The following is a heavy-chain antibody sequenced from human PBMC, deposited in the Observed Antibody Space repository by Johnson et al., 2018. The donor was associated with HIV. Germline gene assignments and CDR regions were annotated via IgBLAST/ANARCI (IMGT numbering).Heavy chain of an antibody. V-gene: IGHV3-23*04. D-gene: IGHD7-27*01. J-gene: IGHJ3*02. CDR2: ISGSGGST. Sequence: VQLVESGGGLVKPGGSLRLSCAASGFTFSSYGMHWVRQAPGKGLEWVSAISGSGGSTYYADYVKGRFTISRDNSKNTLYLQMNSLRAEDTAVYYCAKAVTGEGAFDIWGQGTMVTVSS. CDR1: GFTFSSYG. CDR3: AKAVTGEGAFDI.